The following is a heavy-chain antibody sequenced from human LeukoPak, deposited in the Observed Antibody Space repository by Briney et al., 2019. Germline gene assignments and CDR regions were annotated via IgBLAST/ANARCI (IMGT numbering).Heavy chain of an antibody. CDR3: VRGKNVDTAMVSDF. CDR1: GYTFTNYA. Sequence: GASVKVSCTASGYTFTNYAFSWVRQAPGQGLEWMGWISAYNGNINYAQKLQGRVTMTTDTSTTTAYMELRSLTSDDTAVYYCVRGKNVDTAMVSDFWGQGTLVIVSS. D-gene: IGHD5-18*01. CDR2: ISAYNGNI. V-gene: IGHV1-18*01. J-gene: IGHJ4*02.